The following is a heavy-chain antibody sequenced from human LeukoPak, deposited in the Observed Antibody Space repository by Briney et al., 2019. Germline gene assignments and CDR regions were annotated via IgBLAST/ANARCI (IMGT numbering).Heavy chain of an antibody. Sequence: PGRSLRLSCAASGFTFSSYAMHWVRQAPGKGLEWVAVISYDGSNKYYADSVKGRFTISRDNSKNTLYLQMNSLRAEDTAVYYCAKVRHSSSWYPTGYFDYWGQGTLVTVSS. CDR3: AKVRHSSSWYPTGYFDY. D-gene: IGHD6-13*01. V-gene: IGHV3-30-3*01. CDR1: GFTFSSYA. J-gene: IGHJ4*02. CDR2: ISYDGSNK.